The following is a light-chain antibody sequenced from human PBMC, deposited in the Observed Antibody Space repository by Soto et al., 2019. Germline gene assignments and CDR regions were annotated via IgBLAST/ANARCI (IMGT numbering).Light chain of an antibody. CDR3: ATWDDTLRTWV. CDR2: NNN. Sequence: QSVLTQPPSASGTPGQRVTISCSGSNSNIGTNAVNWYQQIPGTAPKLLIYNNNQRPSGVPDRFSGSKSGTLASLAISGLQSEDEADYPCATWDDTLRTWVFGGGTKVTVL. CDR1: NSNIGTNA. V-gene: IGLV1-44*01. J-gene: IGLJ3*02.